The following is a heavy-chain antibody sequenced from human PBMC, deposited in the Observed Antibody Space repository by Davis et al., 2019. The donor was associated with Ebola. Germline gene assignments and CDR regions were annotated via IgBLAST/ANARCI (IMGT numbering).Heavy chain of an antibody. CDR3: ARDTEPYYDFWTAFSGDF. D-gene: IGHD3-3*01. Sequence: ASVKVSCKASGYTFTSYGISWVRQAPAQGLEWMGWISPYNGNRNYVQNFQGRVSMTTDISTKTVYMAVTSLKSDDKAVYYCARDTEPYYDFWTAFSGDFWGQGTLVTVSS. V-gene: IGHV1-18*01. CDR2: ISPYNGNR. J-gene: IGHJ4*02. CDR1: GYTFTSYG.